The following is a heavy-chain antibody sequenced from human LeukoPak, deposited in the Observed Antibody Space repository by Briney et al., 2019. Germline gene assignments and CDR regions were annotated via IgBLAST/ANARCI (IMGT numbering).Heavy chain of an antibody. CDR2: ISSRGDAT. Sequence: PGGSLILSCATSGFTFGNYAMSWVRQVPGRGLEWVATISSRGDATYIADSVKGRFTISRDNPKNSLHLQMNNVRAEDTAVYYCVKGPRPDITVAHTVENWGQGTLVTVSS. D-gene: IGHD6-19*01. CDR1: GFTFGNYA. J-gene: IGHJ4*02. CDR3: VKGPRPDITVAHTVEN. V-gene: IGHV3-23*01.